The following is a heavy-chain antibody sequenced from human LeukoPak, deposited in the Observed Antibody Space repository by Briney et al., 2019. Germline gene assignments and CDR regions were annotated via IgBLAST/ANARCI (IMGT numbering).Heavy chain of an antibody. D-gene: IGHD7-27*01. V-gene: IGHV3-7*03. CDR1: GFTFGNSW. J-gene: IGHJ4*02. CDR3: TRGLGSLDY. CDR2: IKQDGSET. Sequence: PGGSLRLSCAASGFTFGNSWMTWVRQAPGKGLEWVASIKQDGSETYYVDSVKGRFTISRDNAKNSLYLQMSSLRAEDTAVYYCTRGLGSLDYWGQGALVTVSS.